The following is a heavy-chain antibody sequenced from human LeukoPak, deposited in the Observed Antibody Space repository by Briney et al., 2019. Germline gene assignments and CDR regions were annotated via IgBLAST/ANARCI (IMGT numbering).Heavy chain of an antibody. D-gene: IGHD6-13*01. V-gene: IGHV4-34*01. CDR1: GGSFSGYY. CDR3: ARGRYLTTLGGAAAGFLDY. CDR2: INHSGST. Sequence: SETLSLTCGVYGGSFSGYYWNWIRQSPGKGLEWIGEINHSGSTNYNPSLESRVTMSVDTSQKQFSLRLTSVRAADTAVYYCARGRYLTTLGGAAAGFLDYWGQGTVVTVSS. J-gene: IGHJ4*02.